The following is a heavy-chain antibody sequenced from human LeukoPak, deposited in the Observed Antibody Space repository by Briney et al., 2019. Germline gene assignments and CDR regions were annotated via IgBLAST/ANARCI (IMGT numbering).Heavy chain of an antibody. D-gene: IGHD4-17*01. J-gene: IGHJ6*02. CDR2: ISYDGSNK. Sequence: PGRSLTLSCAASGFNFNSYGMHWLRQAPGKGLEGVAVISYDGSNKYYADSVKGRFTISRDNSKNTLYLQMNSLRAEDTAVYYCAKDLLRFYYGMDVWGQGTTVTVSS. CDR3: AKDLLRFYYGMDV. V-gene: IGHV3-30*18. CDR1: GFNFNSYG.